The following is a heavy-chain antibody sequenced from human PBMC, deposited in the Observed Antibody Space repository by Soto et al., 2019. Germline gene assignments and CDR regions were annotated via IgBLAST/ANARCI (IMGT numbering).Heavy chain of an antibody. CDR3: ARDHSSSWYGYDY. V-gene: IGHV1-2*04. CDR2: INPNSGGT. J-gene: IGHJ4*02. CDR1: GHTFTGYY. D-gene: IGHD6-13*01. Sequence: GASVKVSCKASGHTFTGYYMHWVRQAPGQGLEWMGWINPNSGGTNYAQKFQGWVTMTRDTSISTAYMELSRLRSDDTAVYYCARDHSSSWYGYDYWGQGTLVTVSS.